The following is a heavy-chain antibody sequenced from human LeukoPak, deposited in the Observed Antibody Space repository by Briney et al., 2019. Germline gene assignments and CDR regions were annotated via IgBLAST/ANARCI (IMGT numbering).Heavy chain of an antibody. Sequence: GESLKISCKGSGYSFSSYWIAWVRQMPGKGLEWMGIIYPGDSDTRYSPSFQGQVTISVDKSISTAYLQWSSLKASDTAMYYCARITMVRGVIIRSDYWGQGTLVTVSS. CDR1: GYSFSSYW. CDR2: IYPGDSDT. V-gene: IGHV5-51*01. J-gene: IGHJ4*02. D-gene: IGHD3-10*01. CDR3: ARITMVRGVIIRSDY.